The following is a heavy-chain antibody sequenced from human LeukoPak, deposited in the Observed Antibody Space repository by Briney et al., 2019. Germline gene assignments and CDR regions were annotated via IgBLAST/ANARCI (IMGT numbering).Heavy chain of an antibody. Sequence: GGSLRLSCAASGFSFSNYAMSWVRQAPGKGLEWVSTISGSGDSTYYVDSVKGRFTISRDNSKNTLYLQMNSLRAEGTAVYYCAKGHYYDSRGYFGVDYWGQGALVTVSS. D-gene: IGHD3-22*01. J-gene: IGHJ4*02. CDR3: AKGHYYDSRGYFGVDY. CDR1: GFSFSNYA. V-gene: IGHV3-23*01. CDR2: ISGSGDST.